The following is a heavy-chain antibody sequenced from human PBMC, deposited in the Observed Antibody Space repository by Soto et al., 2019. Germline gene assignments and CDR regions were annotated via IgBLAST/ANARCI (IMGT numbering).Heavy chain of an antibody. D-gene: IGHD3-3*01. CDR2: ISYDGSNK. J-gene: IGHJ4*02. CDR3: AKSGVGWSGDGYLEYYFGY. V-gene: IGHV3-30*18. CDR1: GFTFSSYG. Sequence: QVQLVESGGGVVQPGRSLRLSCAASGFTFSSYGMHWVRQAPGKGLEWVAVISYDGSNKYYADSVKGRFTISRDNSKNTLSLQVNGLRAEDTAVYYCAKSGVGWSGDGYLEYYFGYWGQGTLVTVSS.